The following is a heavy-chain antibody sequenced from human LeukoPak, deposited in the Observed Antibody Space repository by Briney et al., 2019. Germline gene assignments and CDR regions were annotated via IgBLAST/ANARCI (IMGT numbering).Heavy chain of an antibody. CDR3: AKDRRHSSPLNWFDP. D-gene: IGHD6-19*01. J-gene: IGHJ5*02. CDR1: GFTFSSYA. CDR2: ISGSGGST. V-gene: IGHV3-23*01. Sequence: PGGSLRLSCAASGFTFSSYAMSWVRQAPGKGLERVSAISGSGGSTYYADSVKGRFTISRDNSKNTLYLQMNSLRAEDTAVYYCAKDRRHSSPLNWFDPWGQGTLVTVSS.